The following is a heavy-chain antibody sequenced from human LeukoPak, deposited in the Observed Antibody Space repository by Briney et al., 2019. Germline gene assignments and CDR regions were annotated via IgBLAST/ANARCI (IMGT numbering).Heavy chain of an antibody. CDR3: ARGCGYYYYYYGMDV. D-gene: IGHD5-12*01. CDR1: GGSISSSNW. J-gene: IGHJ6*02. V-gene: IGHV4-4*02. CDR2: IYHSGST. Sequence: PSETLSLTRAVSGGSISSSNWWSWVRQPPGKGLEWIGEIYHSGSTNYNPSLKSRVTISVDKSKNQFSLKLSSVTAADTAVYYWARGCGYYYYYYGMDVWGQGTTVTVSS.